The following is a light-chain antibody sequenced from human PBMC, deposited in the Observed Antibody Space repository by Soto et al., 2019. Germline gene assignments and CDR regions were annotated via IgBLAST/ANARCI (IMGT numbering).Light chain of an antibody. Sequence: QSALTQPASVSGSDGQSITISYTGTSSDIGAYNYVSWYQHRPGKAPRLMIYEVANRPSGVSNRFSGSKSGNTASLTISGFQGDDEADYFCTSYRGSRSLVVFGTGTKLTVL. J-gene: IGLJ1*01. CDR2: EVA. V-gene: IGLV2-14*01. CDR1: SSDIGAYNY. CDR3: TSYRGSRSLVV.